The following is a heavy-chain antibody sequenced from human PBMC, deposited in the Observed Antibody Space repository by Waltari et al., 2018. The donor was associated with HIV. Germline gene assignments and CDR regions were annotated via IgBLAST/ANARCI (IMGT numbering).Heavy chain of an antibody. CDR3: ARDSPALSRGTEELDY. V-gene: IGHV3-33*01. J-gene: IGHJ4*02. Sequence: QVQLVESGGGVVQPGKSLRLSCAASGFTFSSYAMHWVRQAPGKGLERVAVIRHDENNQYYADSVQVRFTSSRANAKNTLYRQMNSLRAEDTALYYCARDSPALSRGTEELDYWGQGTLVTVSS. CDR2: IRHDENNQ. D-gene: IGHD1-26*01. CDR1: GFTFSSYA.